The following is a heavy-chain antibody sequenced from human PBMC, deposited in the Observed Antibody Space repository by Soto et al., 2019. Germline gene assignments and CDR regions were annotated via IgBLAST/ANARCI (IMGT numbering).Heavy chain of an antibody. CDR3: ARRVQLYLGLDP. CDR2: VYNSGIT. D-gene: IGHD1-1*01. CDR1: GGSISSYY. V-gene: IGHV4-59*01. J-gene: IGHJ5*02. Sequence: QVQLLQSGPGLVKPSETLSLTCTVSGGSISSYYWTWIRQPPGKGLEWIGYVYNSGITNYNPSLKSRLTMSVDTSKNQFSLKLSSVTAADTAVYYCARRVQLYLGLDPWGQGTLVTVSS.